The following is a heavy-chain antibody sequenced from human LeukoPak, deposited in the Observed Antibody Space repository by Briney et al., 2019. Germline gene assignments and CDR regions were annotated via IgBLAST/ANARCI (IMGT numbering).Heavy chain of an antibody. D-gene: IGHD5-12*01. CDR2: ISAYNGNT. V-gene: IGHV1-18*01. Sequence: ASVKVSCKASGYTFTSYGISWVRQAPGQGLEWMGWISAYNGNTNYAQKLQGRVTMTTDTSTSTAYMELRSLRSDDTAVYYCARGYTVATILYYFDYWGQGTLVTVSS. J-gene: IGHJ4*02. CDR1: GYTFTSYG. CDR3: ARGYTVATILYYFDY.